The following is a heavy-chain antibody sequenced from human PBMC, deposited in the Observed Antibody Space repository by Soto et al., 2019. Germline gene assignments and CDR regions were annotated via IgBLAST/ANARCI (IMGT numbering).Heavy chain of an antibody. V-gene: IGHV1-69*13. CDR3: ARERTDMVTYYYGMDV. J-gene: IGHJ6*01. CDR1: GGTFSSYA. CDR2: IIPIFGTA. Sequence: GASVKVSCKASGGTFSSYASSWVRQAPGQGLEWMGGIIPIFGTANYAQKFQGRVTITADESTSTAYMELSSLRSEDTAVYYCARERTDMVTYYYGMDVLGQGTTVTVSS. D-gene: IGHD5-18*01.